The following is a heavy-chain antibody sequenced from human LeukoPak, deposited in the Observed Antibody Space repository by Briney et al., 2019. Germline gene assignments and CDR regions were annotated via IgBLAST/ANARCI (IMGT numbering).Heavy chain of an antibody. CDR3: ARDLIRLVVAATDRYFDY. Sequence: SVKVSCKASGYTFTSYAISWVRQAPGQGLEWMGRIIPILGIANYAQKFQGRVTITTDKSTSTAYMELSSLRSEDTAVYYCARDLIRLVVAATDRYFDYWGQGTLVTVSS. V-gene: IGHV1-69*04. D-gene: IGHD2-15*01. J-gene: IGHJ4*02. CDR2: IIPILGIA. CDR1: GYTFTSYA.